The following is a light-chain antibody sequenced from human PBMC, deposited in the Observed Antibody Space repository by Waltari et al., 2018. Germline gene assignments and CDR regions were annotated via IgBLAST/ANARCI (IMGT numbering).Light chain of an antibody. J-gene: IGLJ2*01. CDR1: GPTIGRNY. CDR3: AAWDDRLSGHVV. CDR2: SNN. V-gene: IGLV1-47*01. Sequence: SVLTQPPSASGTPGQRVTIPGSGSGPTIGRNYGYWYQQPPGTAPNPLTYSNNHRPSGVPDRFSGSKSGTSASLAISGLRSEDEADYYCAAWDDRLSGHVVFGGGTKLTVL.